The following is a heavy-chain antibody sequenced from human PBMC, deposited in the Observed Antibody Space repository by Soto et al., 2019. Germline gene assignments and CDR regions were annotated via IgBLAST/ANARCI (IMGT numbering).Heavy chain of an antibody. CDR2: ISGSGGST. V-gene: IGHV3-23*01. J-gene: IGHJ4*02. D-gene: IGHD5-18*01. CDR3: AKGGRYTDY. CDR1: GFTFSSYA. Sequence: WGSLRLSWPASGFTFSSYAMSGVRQAPGKGLEWVSAISGSGGSTYYADSVKGRFTISRDNSKNTLYLQMNSLRAEDTAVYYCAKGGRYTDYWGQGTLVTVSS.